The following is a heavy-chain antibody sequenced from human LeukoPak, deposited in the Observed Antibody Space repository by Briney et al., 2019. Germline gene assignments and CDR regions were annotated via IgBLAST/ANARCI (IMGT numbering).Heavy chain of an antibody. Sequence: GGSLRLSCAVSGFTFRSYSMTWVRQAPGGGLGWDSSISRSGGSTYYADPVKGRFNISRDNSKNTLYLQMNSLRAEDTAVYYCAKVPFDCYDYGRNHDYWGQGNLVTASS. CDR2: ISRSGGST. D-gene: IGHD4-17*01. CDR1: GFTFRSYS. CDR3: AKVPFDCYDYGRNHDY. J-gene: IGHJ4*02. V-gene: IGHV3-23*01.